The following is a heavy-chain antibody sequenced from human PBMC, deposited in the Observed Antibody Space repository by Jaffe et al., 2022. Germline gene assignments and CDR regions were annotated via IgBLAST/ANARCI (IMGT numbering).Heavy chain of an antibody. CDR3: AHTYPDFSGNARRWFDY. CDR1: GFSLSSRGVG. V-gene: IGHV2-5*02. CDR2: IFWDDDR. D-gene: IGHD2-15*01. J-gene: IGHJ4*02. Sequence: QITLKESGLTLVKPTQTLTLTCTFSGFSLSSRGVGVGWIRQPPGKALEWLALIFWDDDRRYSPSLKSRLTVTKDTSENQVVLTMTNMDPVDTATYYCAHTYPDFSGNARRWFDYWGQGTLVTVSS.